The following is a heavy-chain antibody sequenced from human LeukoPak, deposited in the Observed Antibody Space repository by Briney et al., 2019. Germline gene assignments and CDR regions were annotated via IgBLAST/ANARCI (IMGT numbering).Heavy chain of an antibody. V-gene: IGHV3-73*01. Sequence: GGSLRLSCAASGFTFSGSAMHWVRQASGKGLEWVGRIRSKANSYATAYAASVKGRFTISRDDSKNTAYLQMNSLKTEDTAVYYCTRLDDSSGYYDYWGQGTLVTVSS. CDR2: IRSKANSYAT. CDR1: GFTFSGSA. J-gene: IGHJ4*02. CDR3: TRLDDSSGYYDY. D-gene: IGHD3-22*01.